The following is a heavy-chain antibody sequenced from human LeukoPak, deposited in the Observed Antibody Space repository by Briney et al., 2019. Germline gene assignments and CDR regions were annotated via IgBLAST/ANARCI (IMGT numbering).Heavy chain of an antibody. CDR2: IYHSGST. V-gene: IGHV4-38-2*01. CDR1: GYSISSGYY. J-gene: IGHJ5*02. CDR3: ARHGVHYYDSSGYHNWFDP. D-gene: IGHD3-22*01. Sequence: ETLSLTCAVSGYSISSGYYWGWIRQPPGKGLEWIGSIYHSGSTYYNPSLKSRVTISVDTSKNQFSLKLSSVTAADTAVYYCARHGVHYYDSSGYHNWFDPWGQGTLVTVSS.